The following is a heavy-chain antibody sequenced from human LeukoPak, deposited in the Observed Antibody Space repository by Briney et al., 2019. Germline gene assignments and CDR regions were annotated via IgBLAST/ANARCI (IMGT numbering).Heavy chain of an antibody. J-gene: IGHJ3*02. CDR1: GYSISSSNW. Sequence: PSDTLSLTCAVSGYSISSSNWWGWIRQPPGKGLEWIGNIYYSGSTDYNPSLKSRVTMSVDTSKNQFSLKVSSVTAVDTAVYYCARGGRYYGLDIWGQGTMVTVSS. D-gene: IGHD3-10*01. V-gene: IGHV4-28*03. CDR2: IYYSGST. CDR3: ARGGRYYGLDI.